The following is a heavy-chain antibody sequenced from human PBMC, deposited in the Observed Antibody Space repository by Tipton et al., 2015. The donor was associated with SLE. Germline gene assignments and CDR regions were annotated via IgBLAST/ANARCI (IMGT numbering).Heavy chain of an antibody. CDR1: GGSISSSSYY. CDR2: IYYSGST. J-gene: IGHJ4*02. Sequence: TLSLTCTVSGGSISSSSYYWGWIRQPPGKGLEWIGSIYYSGSTYYNPSLQSRVTISVDTSKNQFSLKLSSVTAADTAVYYCARHPQGAQVGATYFDYWGQGTLVTVSS. CDR3: ARHPQGAQVGATYFDY. V-gene: IGHV4-39*07. D-gene: IGHD1-26*01.